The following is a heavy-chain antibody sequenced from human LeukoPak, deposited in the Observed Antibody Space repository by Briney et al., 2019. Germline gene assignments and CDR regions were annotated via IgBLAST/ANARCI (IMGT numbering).Heavy chain of an antibody. D-gene: IGHD1-1*01. CDR3: AKERGVRA. V-gene: IGHV3-30*02. CDR2: IRYDGSNK. CDR1: GFTFSSYA. Sequence: PGTSLRLSCAASGFTFSSYALHWVRQAPGKGLEWVAFIRYDGSNKYYADSVKGRFTISRDNSKNTLYLQMNSLRAEDTAVYYCAKERGVRAWGQGTLVTVSS. J-gene: IGHJ5*02.